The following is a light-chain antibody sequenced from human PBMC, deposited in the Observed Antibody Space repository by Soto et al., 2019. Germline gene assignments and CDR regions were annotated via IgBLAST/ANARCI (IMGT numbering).Light chain of an antibody. V-gene: IGKV1-39*01. J-gene: IGKJ1*01. Sequence: DIQMTQSPSSLSASVGDRVTITCRASQSISSYLNWYQQKPGKAPKLLIYAASSLQSGVPSRFSGSGSGTEFSLTINSLQPDDSAIYYCQQYHSFWTFGQGTKVDIK. CDR1: QSISSY. CDR2: AAS. CDR3: QQYHSFWT.